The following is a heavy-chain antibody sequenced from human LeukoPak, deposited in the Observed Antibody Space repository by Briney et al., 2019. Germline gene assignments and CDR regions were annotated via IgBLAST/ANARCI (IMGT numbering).Heavy chain of an antibody. CDR1: GGSISNYY. D-gene: IGHD3/OR15-3a*01. CDR3: ARTENYYYYMDV. J-gene: IGHJ6*03. Sequence: PSETLSLTCTVSGGSISNYYWSWIRQPPGKGLEWIGSIYYSGSTYYNPSLKSRVTISVDTSKNQFSLKLSSVTAADTAVYYCARTENYYYYMDVWGKGTTVTVSS. CDR2: IYYSGST. V-gene: IGHV4-59*05.